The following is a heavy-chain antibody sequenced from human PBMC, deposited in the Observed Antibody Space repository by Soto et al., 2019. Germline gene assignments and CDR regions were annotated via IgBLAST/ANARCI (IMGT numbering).Heavy chain of an antibody. CDR3: ARGRWLRYYYYYGMDV. V-gene: IGHV4-59*01. D-gene: IGHD5-12*01. J-gene: IGHJ6*02. CDR1: GGSLSSYH. Sequence: SETLSLTCTVSGGSLSSYHWSWIRQPPGKGLEWIGYIYYSGSTNYNPSLKSRVTISVDTSKNQFSLKLSSVTAADTAVYYCARGRWLRYYYYYGMDVWGQGTTVTVSS. CDR2: IYYSGST.